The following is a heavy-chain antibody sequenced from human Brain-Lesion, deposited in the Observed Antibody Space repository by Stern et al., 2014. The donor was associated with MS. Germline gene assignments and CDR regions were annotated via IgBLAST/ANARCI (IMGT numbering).Heavy chain of an antibody. Sequence: VQLVESGAEVKKPGASVKVSCKASGYTFTGYYMHWVRQAPGQGLEWMGIINPSGGSTSYAQKFQGRVTMTRDTSTSTVYMELSSLTSDDTAVYYCARDTFAGYYYYGMDVWGQGTTVTVSS. CDR2: INPSGGST. V-gene: IGHV1-46*03. CDR1: GYTFTGYY. J-gene: IGHJ6*02. CDR3: ARDTFAGYYYYGMDV.